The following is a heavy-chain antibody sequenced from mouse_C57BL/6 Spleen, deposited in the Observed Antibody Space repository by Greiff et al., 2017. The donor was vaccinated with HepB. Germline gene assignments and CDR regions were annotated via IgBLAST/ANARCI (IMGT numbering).Heavy chain of an antibody. CDR3: ASDYGSGYGCYFDV. D-gene: IGHD1-1*01. V-gene: IGHV1-59*01. J-gene: IGHJ1*03. Sequence: QVQLQQPGAELVKPGTSVKLSCKASGYTFTSYWIPWVKQRPGQGLEWIGVIDPYDSYTNYNQKFKGKATLTVDTSSSTAYMQLSSLTSEDSAVYSGASDYGSGYGCYFDVWGTGTMVTVSA. CDR1: GYTFTSYW. CDR2: IDPYDSYT.